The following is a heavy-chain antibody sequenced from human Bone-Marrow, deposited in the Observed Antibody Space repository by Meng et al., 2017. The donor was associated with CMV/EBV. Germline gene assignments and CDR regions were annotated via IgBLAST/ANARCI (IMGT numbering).Heavy chain of an antibody. J-gene: IGHJ4*02. CDR2: IYYSGST. D-gene: IGHD2-2*01. CDR3: AKDLSPLPFYCSSTSCYPAPFDY. V-gene: IGHV4-30-4*08. Sequence: LRLSCTVSGGSISSGDYYWSWIRQPPGKGLEWIGYIYYSGSTYYNPSLKSRVTISVDTSKNQFSLKLSSVTAADTAVYYCAKDLSPLPFYCSSTSCYPAPFDYWGQGTLVTVSS. CDR1: GGSISSGDYY.